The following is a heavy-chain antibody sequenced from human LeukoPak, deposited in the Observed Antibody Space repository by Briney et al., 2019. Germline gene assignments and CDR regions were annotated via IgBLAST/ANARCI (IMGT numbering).Heavy chain of an antibody. D-gene: IGHD1-1*01. CDR2: ISGSGGST. Sequence: XEWXXAISGSGGSTYYADSVKGRFTISRDNSKNTLYLQMNSLRAEDTAVYYCAKDYSPGPAYYFDYWGQGTLVTVSS. CDR3: AKDYSPGPAYYFDY. J-gene: IGHJ4*02. V-gene: IGHV3-23*01.